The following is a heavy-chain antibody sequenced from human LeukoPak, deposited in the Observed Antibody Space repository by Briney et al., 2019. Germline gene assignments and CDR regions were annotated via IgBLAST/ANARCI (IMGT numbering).Heavy chain of an antibody. CDR3: ARGLTEYDSSGYYYEAAFDI. CDR1: GGTFSSYA. D-gene: IGHD3-22*01. V-gene: IGHV1-69*01. CDR2: IIPIFGTA. Sequence: GSSVKVSCKASGGTFSSYAISWVRQAPGQGLEWMGGIIPIFGTANYAQKFQGRVTITADESTSTAYMELRSLRSDDTAVYYCARGLTEYDSSGYYYEAAFDIWGQGTMVTVSS. J-gene: IGHJ3*02.